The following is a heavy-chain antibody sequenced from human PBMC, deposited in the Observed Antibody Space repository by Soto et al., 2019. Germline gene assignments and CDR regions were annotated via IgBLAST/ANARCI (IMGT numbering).Heavy chain of an antibody. CDR2: ISPYTGNT. CDR3: VMVDNYVTPTPQDV. J-gene: IGHJ6*04. V-gene: IGHV1-18*01. Sequence: QVQLVQSGDEVKKPGASVKVSCKASGYIFVNYGIAWVRQAPGQGLEWMGWISPYTGNTHSATKVQGRLTMTTDTSTSTAYMDLGSLTSDDTAVYYCVMVDNYVTPTPQDVWGKGTMVTVYS. CDR1: GYIFVNYG. D-gene: IGHD3-16*01.